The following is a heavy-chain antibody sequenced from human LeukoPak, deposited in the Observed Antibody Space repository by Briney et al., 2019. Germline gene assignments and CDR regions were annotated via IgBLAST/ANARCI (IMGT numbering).Heavy chain of an antibody. CDR1: GESISGYY. CDR3: ARYRGVVGIDY. V-gene: IGHV4-34*01. CDR2: IHHSGNT. Sequence: SETLSLTCAVYGESISGYYWNWIRQPPGKGLEWIGEIHHSGNTKYNPSLKSRVTISADTSKNQFSLKLSSVTAADTAVYYCARYRGVVGIDYWGQGTLVTVSS. D-gene: IGHD2-15*01. J-gene: IGHJ4*02.